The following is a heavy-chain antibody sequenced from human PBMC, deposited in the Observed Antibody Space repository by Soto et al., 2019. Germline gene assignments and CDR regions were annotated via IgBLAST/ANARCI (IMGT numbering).Heavy chain of an antibody. D-gene: IGHD3-10*01. CDR3: ARKVPGSTSRPDYWYFDL. J-gene: IGHJ2*01. V-gene: IGHV3-23*01. CDR2: ISGGGDAA. CDR1: GFTFINFA. Sequence: EVQLLESGGGLVQPGGSLRLSCAGSGFTFINFAMNWVRQAPWKGLEWVSTISGGGDAAFFADSVRGRFTISRDNSKDTVTLQMNSLGVDDTAVYYCARKVPGSTSRPDYWYFDLWGRGTLVTVS.